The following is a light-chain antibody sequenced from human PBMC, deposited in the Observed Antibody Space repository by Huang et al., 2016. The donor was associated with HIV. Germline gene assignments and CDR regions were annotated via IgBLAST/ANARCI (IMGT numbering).Light chain of an antibody. CDR3: QQTYTGVT. Sequence: IQVTQFSTSLSASVGDRVHITFRAIQSINTYLNWFQQKPGKAPKVLNSAASTLQSGVPSRFSGGGSGTHFTLTITSLQPEDFATYYCQQTYTGVTFGQGTKVEIK. V-gene: IGKV1-39*01. CDR1: QSINTY. J-gene: IGKJ1*01. CDR2: AAS.